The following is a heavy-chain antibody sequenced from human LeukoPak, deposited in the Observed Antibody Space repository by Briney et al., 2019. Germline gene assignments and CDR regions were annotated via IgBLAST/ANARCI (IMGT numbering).Heavy chain of an antibody. J-gene: IGHJ4*02. Sequence: ASVKVSCKASGYTFTSYYMHWVRQAPGQGLEWMGIINPSGGSTSYAQKFQGRVTMTRDMSTSTVYMELSSLRSEGTAVYYCARANNIYCSSTSCYRRYFDYWGQGTLVTVSS. CDR2: INPSGGST. V-gene: IGHV1-46*01. CDR1: GYTFTSYY. CDR3: ARANNIYCSSTSCYRRYFDY. D-gene: IGHD2-2*02.